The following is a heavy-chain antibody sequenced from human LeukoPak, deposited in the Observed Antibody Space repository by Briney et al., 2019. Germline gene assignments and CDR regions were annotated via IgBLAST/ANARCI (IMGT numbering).Heavy chain of an antibody. D-gene: IGHD4-11*01. CDR2: IKQDGSEK. CDR3: ARTSNPSYYYYYMDV. CDR1: GFTFSSYE. V-gene: IGHV3-7*01. J-gene: IGHJ6*03. Sequence: AGGSLRLSCAASGFTFSSYEMNWVRQAPGKGLEWVANIKQDGSEKYYVDSVKGRFTISRDNAKNSLYLQMNSLRAEDTAVYYCARTSNPSYYYYYMDVWGKGTTVTVSS.